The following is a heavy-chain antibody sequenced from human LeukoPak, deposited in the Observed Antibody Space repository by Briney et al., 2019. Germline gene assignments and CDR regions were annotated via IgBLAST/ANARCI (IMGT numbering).Heavy chain of an antibody. V-gene: IGHV4-4*07. CDR1: GGSISSYY. D-gene: IGHD3-16*01. J-gene: IGHJ4*02. CDR3: AREFRFGVPAGYFDY. Sequence: PSETLSLTCTVSGGSISSYYWSWIRQPAGKGLEWIGRTYTSGSTNYNPSLKSRVTMSVDTSKNQFSLKLSSVTAADTAVYYCAREFRFGVPAGYFDYWGQGTLVTVSS. CDR2: TYTSGST.